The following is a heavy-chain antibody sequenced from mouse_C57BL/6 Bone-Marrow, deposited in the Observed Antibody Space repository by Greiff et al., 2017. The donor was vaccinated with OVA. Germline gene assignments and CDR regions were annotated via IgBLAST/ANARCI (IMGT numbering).Heavy chain of an antibody. CDR1: GYTFTSYW. Sequence: QVQLQQPGAELVKPGASVKLSCKASGYTFTSYWMQWVKQRPGQGLEWIGEIDPSDSYTNYNQKFKGKATLTVDTSSSTAYMQLSSLTSEDSAVYYCASYGNYVWFAYWGQGTLVTVSA. CDR2: IDPSDSYT. V-gene: IGHV1-50*01. J-gene: IGHJ3*01. CDR3: ASYGNYVWFAY. D-gene: IGHD2-1*01.